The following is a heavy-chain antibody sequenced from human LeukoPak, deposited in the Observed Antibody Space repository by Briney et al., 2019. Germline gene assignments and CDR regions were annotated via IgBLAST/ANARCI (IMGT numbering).Heavy chain of an antibody. CDR1: GGSISDTRDY. CDR2: IYYSGST. CDR3: ARNHSGATGTPGGWFDS. V-gene: IGHV4-39*01. Sequence: PSETLSLTCSVSGGSISDTRDYWGWIRQPPGKRLEWIGCIYYSGSTHYNPSLRSRVSMSIDTSKRQFSLKLASVTAADTGLYYCARNHSGATGTPGGWFDSWGQGTLVIVSS. J-gene: IGHJ5*01. D-gene: IGHD3-16*01.